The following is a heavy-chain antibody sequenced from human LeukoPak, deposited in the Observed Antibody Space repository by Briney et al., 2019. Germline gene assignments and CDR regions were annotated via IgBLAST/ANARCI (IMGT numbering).Heavy chain of an antibody. V-gene: IGHV5-51*01. D-gene: IGHD3-3*01. CDR1: GCSFTSYW. J-gene: IGHJ5*02. CDR2: IYPGDSDT. Sequence: GESLKISCKGSGCSFTSYWIGWVRQMPGKGLEWMGIIYPGDSDTRYSPSFQGQVTISADKSISTAYLQWSSLKASDTAMYYCARLSITIFGVPRGRFDPWGQGTLVTVSS. CDR3: ARLSITIFGVPRGRFDP.